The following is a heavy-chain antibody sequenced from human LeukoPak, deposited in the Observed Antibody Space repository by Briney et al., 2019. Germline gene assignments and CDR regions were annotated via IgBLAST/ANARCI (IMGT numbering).Heavy chain of an antibody. CDR2: LNSGGNT. CDR1: GFTVSSNY. V-gene: IGHV3-66*01. D-gene: IGHD6-19*01. J-gene: IGHJ4*02. Sequence: GRSLRLSCAASGFTVSSNYMTWVRQAPGKGLEWVSSLNSGGNTYYADSVKDRFTISRDNSQNTVYLQMSSLGAEDTAVYYCARLRYSSGPLGFWGQGTLVTVSS. CDR3: ARLRYSSGPLGF.